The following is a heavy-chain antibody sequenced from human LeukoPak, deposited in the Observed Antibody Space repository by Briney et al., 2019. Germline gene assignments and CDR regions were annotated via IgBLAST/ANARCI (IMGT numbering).Heavy chain of an antibody. V-gene: IGHV3-23*01. CDR1: GFTFSSYA. CDR2: ISGSGGST. Sequence: PGGSLRLSCAASGFTFSSYAMSWVRQAPGKGLEWVSAISGSGGSTYYADSVKGRFTISRDNSKNTLYLQMNSLRAEDTAVYYCAKDQAVLMVYANIWFDPWGQGTLVTVSS. J-gene: IGHJ5*02. CDR3: AKDQAVLMVYANIWFDP. D-gene: IGHD2-8*01.